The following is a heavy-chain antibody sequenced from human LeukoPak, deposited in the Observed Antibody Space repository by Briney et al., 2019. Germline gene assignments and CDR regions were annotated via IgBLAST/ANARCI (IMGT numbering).Heavy chain of an antibody. CDR1: GYTFSSYS. D-gene: IGHD2-21*02. V-gene: IGHV1-18*01. CDR2: ISAYNGNT. Sequence: ASVKVSCKASGYTFSSYSISWGRQAPGQGLEWMGWISAYNGNTSYVQKFQGRVTMTTDISTSTAYMELRSLRSDDTAVYYCARYRDVVVTAIHRNWFDPWGQGTLVTVSS. J-gene: IGHJ5*02. CDR3: ARYRDVVVTAIHRNWFDP.